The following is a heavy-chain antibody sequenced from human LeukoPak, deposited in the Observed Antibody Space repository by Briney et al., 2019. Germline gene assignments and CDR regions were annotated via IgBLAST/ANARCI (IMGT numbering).Heavy chain of an antibody. Sequence: PGRSLRLSCAASGFTFSSYGMHWVRQAPGKGLEWGAVIWYDGSNKYYADSVKGRFTISRDNSKNTLYLQMNSLRAEDTAVYYCAKGRVTTVTTGIDYWGQGTLVTVSS. CDR2: IWYDGSNK. D-gene: IGHD4-11*01. V-gene: IGHV3-33*06. CDR1: GFTFSSYG. J-gene: IGHJ4*02. CDR3: AKGRVTTVTTGIDY.